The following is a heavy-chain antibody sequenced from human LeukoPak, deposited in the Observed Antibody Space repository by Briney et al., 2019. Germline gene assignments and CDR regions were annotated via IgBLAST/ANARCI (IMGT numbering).Heavy chain of an antibody. J-gene: IGHJ4*02. CDR3: PRGNYDYFDY. CDR2: INHSGST. CDR1: GGSFSGYH. D-gene: IGHD1-7*01. V-gene: IGHV4-34*01. Sequence: PSETLSLTCAVYGGSFSGYHWSWIRQPPGKGLEWIGEINHSGSTNYNPSLKSRVTISVDTSKNQFSLKLSSVTAADTAVYYCPRGNYDYFDYWGQGTLVTVSS.